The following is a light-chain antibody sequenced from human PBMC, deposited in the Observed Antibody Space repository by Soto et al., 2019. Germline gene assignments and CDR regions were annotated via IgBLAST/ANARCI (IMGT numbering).Light chain of an antibody. CDR1: QDVSRY. V-gene: IGKV1-27*01. Sequence: DIQMTQSPSSLSASIGDRVTITCRASQDVSRYLAWYQQKPGKVPKLLISAASSLQSGVPARFSGSGSGTDFTLTISSLQPEDVAIYYCQNYNAAPRTFGQGTRVEIK. CDR2: AAS. J-gene: IGKJ1*01. CDR3: QNYNAAPRT.